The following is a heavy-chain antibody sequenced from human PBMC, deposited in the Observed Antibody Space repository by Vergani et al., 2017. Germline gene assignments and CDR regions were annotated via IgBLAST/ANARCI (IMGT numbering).Heavy chain of an antibody. V-gene: IGHV3-30*02. J-gene: IGHJ4*02. CDR2: IQFDGSNQ. CDR1: GFTLSNYD. CDR3: AKHFRGWGIDY. Sequence: QVQLVESGGGVVQRGGSLRLSCATSGFTLSNYDMQWIRQGPGKGLEFVAFIQFDGSNQYYAESVKGRFTLSRDFSKNTLYLQMNSLRTDDTATYYCAKHFRGWGIDYWGQGTKVIVSS. D-gene: IGHD3-16*01.